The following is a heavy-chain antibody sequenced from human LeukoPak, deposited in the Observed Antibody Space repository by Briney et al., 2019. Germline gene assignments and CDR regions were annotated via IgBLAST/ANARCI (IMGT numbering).Heavy chain of an antibody. CDR1: GGSISSGSYC. CDR3: ARRGRRFGGNYYYYMDV. J-gene: IGHJ6*03. V-gene: IGHV4-61*09. CDR2: IHISGNT. Sequence: TLSLTCNVSGGSISSGSYCWSWIRQPAGKGLEWIGHIHISGNTNYNPSLKSRVTISVDTSKNQFSLRLSSVTAADTAVYYCARRGRRFGGNYYYYMDVWGKGTTVTISS. D-gene: IGHD3-10*01.